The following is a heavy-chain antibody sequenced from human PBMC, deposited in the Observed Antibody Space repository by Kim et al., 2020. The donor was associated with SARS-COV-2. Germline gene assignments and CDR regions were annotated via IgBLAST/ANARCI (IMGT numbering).Heavy chain of an antibody. D-gene: IGHD5-12*01. Sequence: SETLSLTCTVSGGSISSYYWSWIRQPPGKGLEWIGYIYYSGSTNYNPSLKSRVTISVDTSKNQFSLKLSSVTAADTAVYYCARVLRSGYDLGRWFDPWGQGTLVTVSS. J-gene: IGHJ5*02. CDR1: GGSISSYY. CDR2: IYYSGST. CDR3: ARVLRSGYDLGRWFDP. V-gene: IGHV4-59*13.